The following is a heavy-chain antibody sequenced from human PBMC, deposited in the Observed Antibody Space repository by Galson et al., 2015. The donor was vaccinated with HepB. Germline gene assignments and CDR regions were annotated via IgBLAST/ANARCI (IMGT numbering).Heavy chain of an antibody. Sequence: ETLSLTCAVYGGSFGTYYWAWIRQPPGKGLEWIGEVRHNGNTYYKASLKSRVTVPLDTSKSQFSLRLKSMTAADAAIYYCARGVVQWTTWRYWLDSWSLGAPVIVSS. CDR1: GGSFGTYY. J-gene: IGHJ4*02. CDR2: VRHNGNT. D-gene: IGHD1-26*01. V-gene: IGHV4-34*01. CDR3: ARGVVQWTTWRYWLDS.